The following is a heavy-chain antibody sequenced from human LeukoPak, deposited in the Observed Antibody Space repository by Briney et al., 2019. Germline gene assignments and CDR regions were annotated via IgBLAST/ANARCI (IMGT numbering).Heavy chain of an antibody. J-gene: IGHJ4*02. CDR1: GGSISSSSYY. CDR3: ARLFIAVAGRVAGGGDY. CDR2: IYYSEST. Sequence: SETLSLTCTVSGGSISSSSYYWGWIRQPPGRGLEWIGCIYYSESTYYNPSLKSRVTISVDTSKNQFSLKLSSVTAADTAVYYCARLFIAVAGRVAGGGDYWGQGTLVTVSS. V-gene: IGHV4-39*01. D-gene: IGHD6-19*01.